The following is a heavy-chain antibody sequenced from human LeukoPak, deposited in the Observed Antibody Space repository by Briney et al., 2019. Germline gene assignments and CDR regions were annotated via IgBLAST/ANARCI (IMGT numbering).Heavy chain of an antibody. CDR2: IITIFGTA. CDR3: ARVSYYGSGSYNFDY. CDR1: GGTFSSYA. D-gene: IGHD3-10*01. Sequence: SVKVSCKASGGTFSSYAISWVRQAPGQGLEWMGGIITIFGTANYAQKFQGRVTITADESTSTAHMELSSLRSEDTAVYYCARVSYYGSGSYNFDYWGQGTLVTVSS. J-gene: IGHJ4*02. V-gene: IGHV1-69*13.